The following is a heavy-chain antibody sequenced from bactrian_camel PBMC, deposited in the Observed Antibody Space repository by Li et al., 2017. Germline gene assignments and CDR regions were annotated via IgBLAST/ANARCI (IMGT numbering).Heavy chain of an antibody. CDR3: VPVALEERDGLVSCARWSQGTQVTVLDE. J-gene: IGHJ4*01. CDR1: GNGDGSGY. D-gene: IGHD1*01. V-gene: IGHV3S40*01. Sequence: VQLVESGGGSVQPGGSMTLSCAVTGNGDGSGYRCTGWFRQAPGQEREGVAAIYSGDGSAIYSDSAKGRFTISQDNAEKTVVLRMNSLNPEDTAVYYCVPVALEERDGLVSCARWSQGTQVTVLDEWGQGTQVTVS. CDR2: IYSGDGSA.